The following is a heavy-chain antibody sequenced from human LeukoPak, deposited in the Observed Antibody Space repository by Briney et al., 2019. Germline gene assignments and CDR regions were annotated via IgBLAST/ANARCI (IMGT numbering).Heavy chain of an antibody. CDR1: GFTFSDYY. CDR3: ARRYCSSTSCFGIDP. CDR2: ISSSGSTI. D-gene: IGHD2-2*01. Sequence: GGSLRLSCAASGFTFSDYYMSWIRRAPGKGLEWVSYISSSGSTIYYADSVKGRFTISRDNAKNSLYLQMNSLRAEDTAVYYCARRYCSSTSCFGIDPWGQGTLVTVSS. J-gene: IGHJ5*02. V-gene: IGHV3-11*01.